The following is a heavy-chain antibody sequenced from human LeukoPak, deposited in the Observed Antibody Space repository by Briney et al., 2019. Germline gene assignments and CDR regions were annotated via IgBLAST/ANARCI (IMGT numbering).Heavy chain of an antibody. V-gene: IGHV3-15*01. J-gene: IGHJ4*02. CDR3: TTDPYFDWLDY. CDR1: GFTFSNAW. CDR2: IKRKTDGGTT. Sequence: GRSLRLSCAASGFTFSNAWMSWVRQAPGKGLEWVGLIKRKTDGGTTDYAAPVKGRFTISRDDSNNTPYLQMNSLKTEDTAVYYCTTDPYFDWLDYWGQGTLVTVSS. D-gene: IGHD3-9*01.